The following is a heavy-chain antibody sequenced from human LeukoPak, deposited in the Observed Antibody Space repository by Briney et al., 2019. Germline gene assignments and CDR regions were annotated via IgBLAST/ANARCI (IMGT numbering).Heavy chain of an antibody. V-gene: IGHV1-2*06. Sequence: ASVKVSCKASGYTFIDYYLHWLRQAPGQGLEWMGRINPNRGDTKPAQKFQGRVTMTRDTSISVAYMELSRLQSDDTAVYYCARNPDEHWLDESENWYFDLWGSGTLVTVSS. CDR2: INPNRGDT. CDR1: GYTFIDYY. CDR3: ARNPDEHWLDESENWYFDL. D-gene: IGHD6-19*01. J-gene: IGHJ2*01.